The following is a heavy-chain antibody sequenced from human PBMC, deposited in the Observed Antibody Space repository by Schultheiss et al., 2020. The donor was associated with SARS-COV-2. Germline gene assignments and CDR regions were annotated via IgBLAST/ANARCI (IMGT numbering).Heavy chain of an antibody. CDR1: GGTFSAYA. V-gene: IGHV1-69*06. J-gene: IGHJ6*02. CDR2: IIPFFGAT. CDR3: ARGGPNTYYYYGMDV. Sequence: SVKVSCKVSGGTFSAYAFSWVRQAPGQGLEWMGGIIPFFGATQYAQRFQGRVTVTADKSTSTAYMELSSLRSEGTAVYYCARGGPNTYYYYGMDVWGQGTTVTVSS.